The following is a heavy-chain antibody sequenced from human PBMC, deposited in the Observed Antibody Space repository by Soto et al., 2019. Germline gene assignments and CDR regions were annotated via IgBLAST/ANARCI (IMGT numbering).Heavy chain of an antibody. D-gene: IGHD3-3*01. Sequence: QVQLVESGGGVVQLGSSRGLSCEASGFPFISYGIHWVGQAQGKGREWVAVISYDGSNKYYADSVKGRFTISRDNSKNTLYLQMNSLRAEDTAVYYCAKDLWDFWSAFDYWGQGTLVTVSS. J-gene: IGHJ4*02. CDR3: AKDLWDFWSAFDY. V-gene: IGHV3-30*18. CDR1: GFPFISYG. CDR2: ISYDGSNK.